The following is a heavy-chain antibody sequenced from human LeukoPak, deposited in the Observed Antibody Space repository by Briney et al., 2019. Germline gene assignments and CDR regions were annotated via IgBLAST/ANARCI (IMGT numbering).Heavy chain of an antibody. CDR3: ATVGYNRNYGGCFDY. CDR2: IKSKTDGGTT. D-gene: IGHD1-7*01. J-gene: IGHJ4*02. Sequence: GGSLRLSCAASGFTFINAWMTWVRQAPGKGLEWVGRIKSKTDGGTTDYAAPVEGRFTISRDDSKNTLYLQMNSLKTEDTAVYYCATVGYNRNYGGCFDYWGQGTLVTVSS. V-gene: IGHV3-15*01. CDR1: GFTFINAW.